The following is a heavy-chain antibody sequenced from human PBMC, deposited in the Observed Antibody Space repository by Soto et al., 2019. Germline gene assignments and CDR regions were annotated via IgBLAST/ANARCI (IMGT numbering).Heavy chain of an antibody. V-gene: IGHV4-59*01. CDR1: GGSINTYY. CDR3: ARGGSSWYDY. CDR2: IYYSGST. Sequence: QVQLQESGPGLVKPSETLSLTCTVSGGSINTYYWSWIRQPPGKGLEWIGYIYYSGSTNYNPSLQSRVTIXXDTSKNQFSLKLSSVTAADTAVYYCARGGSSWYDYWGQGTLVTVSS. D-gene: IGHD6-13*01. J-gene: IGHJ4*02.